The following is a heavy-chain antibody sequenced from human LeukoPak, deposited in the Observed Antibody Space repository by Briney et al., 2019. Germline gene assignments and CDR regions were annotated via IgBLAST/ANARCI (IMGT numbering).Heavy chain of an antibody. J-gene: IGHJ4*02. CDR1: RGSIGSSGYY. CDR3: ARATTAIDY. D-gene: IGHD4-17*01. V-gene: IGHV4-61*08. Sequence: PSETLSLTCTLSRGSIGSSGYYWSWIRQPPGKGLEWIGYIYYSGSTNYNPSLKSRVTISVDTSKNQFSLKLSSVTAADTAVYYCARATTAIDYWGQGTLVTVSS. CDR2: IYYSGST.